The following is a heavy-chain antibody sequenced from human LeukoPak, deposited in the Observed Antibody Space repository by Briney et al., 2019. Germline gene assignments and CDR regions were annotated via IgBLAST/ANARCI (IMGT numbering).Heavy chain of an antibody. Sequence: GGSLRLSCAASGFSFSSYGMSWVRQAPGKGLEWVSAISGSGGSTYYADSVKGRFTISRDNSKNTLSLQMNSLRAEDTAVYYCATLGSGWHDYRGQGTMVTVSS. CDR3: ATLGSGWHDY. V-gene: IGHV3-23*01. J-gene: IGHJ4*02. CDR1: GFSFSSYG. CDR2: ISGSGGST. D-gene: IGHD6-19*01.